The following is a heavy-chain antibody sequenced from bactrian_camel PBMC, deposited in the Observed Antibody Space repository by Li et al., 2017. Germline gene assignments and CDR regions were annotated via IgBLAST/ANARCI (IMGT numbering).Heavy chain of an antibody. V-gene: IGHV3S40*01. CDR3: AADSGSWYGPFTTG. CDR1: GFTSSNYA. Sequence: VQLVESGGGLVLPGGSLRLSCAASGFTSSNYAMSWVRQAPGKGLEWVSAISWSGVMTYYADSVKGRFTISQDNAKKMVYLTMNSLKSEDTAMYYCAADSGSWYGPFTTGWGQGTQVTVS. J-gene: IGHJ4*01. CDR2: ISWSGVMT. D-gene: IGHD6*01.